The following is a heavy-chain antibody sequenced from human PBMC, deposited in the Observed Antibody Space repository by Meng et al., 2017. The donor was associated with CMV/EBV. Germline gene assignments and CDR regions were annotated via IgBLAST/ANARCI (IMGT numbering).Heavy chain of an antibody. V-gene: IGHV1-69*05. CDR3: ARAGARGASRYSSGYYSIDNWFDP. CDR2: IIPIFGTA. Sequence: SVKVSCKASGGTFSSYAISWVRQAPGQGLEWMGGIIPIFGTANYAQKFQGRVTITTDESTSTAYMELSSLRSEDTAVYYCARAGARGASRYSSGYYSIDNWFDPWGQGTLVTVSS. J-gene: IGHJ5*02. CDR1: GGTFSSYA. D-gene: IGHD3-22*01.